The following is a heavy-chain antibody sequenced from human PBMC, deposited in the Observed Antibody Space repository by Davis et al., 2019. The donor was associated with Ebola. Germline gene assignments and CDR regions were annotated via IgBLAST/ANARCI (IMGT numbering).Heavy chain of an antibody. V-gene: IGHV3-30*18. J-gene: IGHJ4*02. CDR2: ISYDGSNK. Sequence: GESLKISCAASGFTFSSYGMHWVRQAPGKGLEWVAVISYDGSNKYYADSVKGRFTISRDNSKNTLYLQMNSLRAEDTAVYYCAKDRSSGYYYCDYWGQGTLVTVSS. D-gene: IGHD3-22*01. CDR3: AKDRSSGYYYCDY. CDR1: GFTFSSYG.